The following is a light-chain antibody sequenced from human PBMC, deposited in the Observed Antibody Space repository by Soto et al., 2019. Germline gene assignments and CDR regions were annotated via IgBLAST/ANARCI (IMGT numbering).Light chain of an antibody. CDR2: GAS. Sequence: PGARATLSCRASQSLSSNYVAWYQQKPGQAPRLLMYGASSRATGIPDRFSGSGSGTDFTLTISRLEPEDFAVYYCQQYAYSPWTFGQGTKVEIK. CDR3: QQYAYSPWT. V-gene: IGKV3-20*01. CDR1: QSLSSNY. J-gene: IGKJ1*01.